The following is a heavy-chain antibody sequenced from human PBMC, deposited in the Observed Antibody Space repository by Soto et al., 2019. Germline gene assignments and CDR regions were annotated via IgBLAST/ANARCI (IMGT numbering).Heavy chain of an antibody. D-gene: IGHD6-6*01. V-gene: IGHV1-69*08. CDR1: GGTFSSYT. CDR2: IIPILGIA. CDR3: PRDRYSSSTTVATAYFDS. Sequence: QVQLVQSGAEVKKPGSSVKVSCKASGGTFSSYTISWVRQAPGQGREWMGRIIPILGIANYGQKFQGRVPIPADNPTSTAYSALLSLTSEDTAVYYFPRDRYSSSTTVATAYFDSWGQEPLVTVSS. J-gene: IGHJ4*02.